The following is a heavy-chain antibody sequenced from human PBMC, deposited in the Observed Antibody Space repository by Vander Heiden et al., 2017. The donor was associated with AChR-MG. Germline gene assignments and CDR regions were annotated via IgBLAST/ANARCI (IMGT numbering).Heavy chain of an antibody. CDR1: GVPLTTYA. D-gene: IGHD2-2*01. J-gene: IGHJ4*02. CDR2: IIPIFGTA. V-gene: IGHV1-69*14. CDR3: ARGRARCSSTSCYRRYYFDY. Sequence: VPPVPSGAEVTTPCPAVEVSLKSFGVPLTTYATSGVRQAPGQGLEWMGGIIPIFGTANYARKCQGRDTITADKSTSTAYMELSSLRSEDTAVYDCARGRARCSSTSCYRRYYFDYWGQGTLVTVSS.